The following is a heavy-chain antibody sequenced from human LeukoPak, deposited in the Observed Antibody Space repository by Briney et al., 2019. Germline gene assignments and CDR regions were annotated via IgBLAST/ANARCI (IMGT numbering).Heavy chain of an antibody. CDR1: GGSFSGYY. D-gene: IGHD1-26*01. CDR3: ARDKDSGTNNAKIRYDV. Sequence: SETLSLTCAVYGGSFSGYYWSWIRQPPGKGLEWIGEINHSGSTNYNPSLKSRVTISVDTSKNQFSLKLSSATAADSAVYYCARDKDSGTNNAKIRYDVWGQGTMVTVSS. V-gene: IGHV4-34*01. J-gene: IGHJ3*01. CDR2: INHSGST.